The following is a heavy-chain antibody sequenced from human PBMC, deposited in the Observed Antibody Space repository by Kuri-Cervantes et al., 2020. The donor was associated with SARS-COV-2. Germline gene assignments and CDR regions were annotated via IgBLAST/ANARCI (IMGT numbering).Heavy chain of an antibody. D-gene: IGHD5-18*01. CDR3: ARYYSYSLYYSMDV. J-gene: IGHJ6*02. V-gene: IGHV1-2*02. CDR2: INPSGGT. Sequence: ASVKVSCKASGYTFTGYYMHWVRLAPGQGLEWMGWINPSGGTKYAQKFQGRVTMTRDTSISTAYMELSRLRSDDTAVYYCARYYSYSLYYSMDVWGQGTTVTVSS. CDR1: GYTFTGYY.